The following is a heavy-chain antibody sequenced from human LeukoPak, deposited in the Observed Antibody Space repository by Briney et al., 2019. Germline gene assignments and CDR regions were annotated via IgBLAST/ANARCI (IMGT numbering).Heavy chain of an antibody. J-gene: IGHJ4*02. CDR2: FDPRGGET. V-gene: IGHV1-24*01. CDR3: ATSDRPFCSPSSCYMPFDF. Sequence: ASVKVSCKVSGHTLSEVSMHWVRQAPGQGLEWVGGFDPRGGETVLAQKFQGRVTLTEDTSADTSSIELRSLRSEDTAVYYCATSDRPFCSPSSCYMPFDFWGLGTLVTVSS. D-gene: IGHD2-2*02. CDR1: GHTLSEVS.